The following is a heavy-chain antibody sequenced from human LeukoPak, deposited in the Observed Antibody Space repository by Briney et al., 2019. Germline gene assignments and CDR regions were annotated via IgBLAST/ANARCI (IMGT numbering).Heavy chain of an antibody. D-gene: IGHD2-15*01. CDR1: GFIFSNFA. Sequence: PGGSLRLSCAASGFIFSNFAMHWVRQAPGKGLEWVTFIRYDGSDKYYVDSVKGRFTISRDNSKNTLYLQMNRLRAEDTAVYYCAKVLQYCSTGSCSYFDSWGQGTLVTVSS. V-gene: IGHV3-30*02. CDR2: IRYDGSDK. CDR3: AKVLQYCSTGSCSYFDS. J-gene: IGHJ4*02.